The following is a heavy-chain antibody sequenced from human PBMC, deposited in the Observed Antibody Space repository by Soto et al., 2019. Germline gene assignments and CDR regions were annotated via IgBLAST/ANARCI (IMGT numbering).Heavy chain of an antibody. D-gene: IGHD3-10*01. CDR3: ARGWFGPDV. CDR2: IDEVGTDS. Sequence: EVQLVESGGGLVQPGGSLRLSCAASEFTFSGRSVHWVRQAPGKGLVWVSGIDEVGTDSTYADSVKGRFTSARDNAKNTVYLQLNSLRVEDTAVYYCARGWFGPDVWGKGTTVTVSS. CDR1: EFTFSGRS. V-gene: IGHV3-74*02. J-gene: IGHJ6*03.